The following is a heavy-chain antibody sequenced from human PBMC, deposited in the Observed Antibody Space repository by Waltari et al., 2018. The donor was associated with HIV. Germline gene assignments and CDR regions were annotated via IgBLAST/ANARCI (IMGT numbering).Heavy chain of an antibody. D-gene: IGHD5-18*01. J-gene: IGHJ4*02. Sequence: QVQLVESGGGVVQPGRSLRLSCAASGFTFTTYGIHWVRTAPGKGLEWVAVISYDGSNKYYADSVKGRFTISRDNSKNTLYLQMNSLRAEDTAVYYCAKDRGGYSYIFDFWGQGTLVTVSS. V-gene: IGHV3-30*18. CDR1: GFTFTTYG. CDR3: AKDRGGYSYIFDF. CDR2: ISYDGSNK.